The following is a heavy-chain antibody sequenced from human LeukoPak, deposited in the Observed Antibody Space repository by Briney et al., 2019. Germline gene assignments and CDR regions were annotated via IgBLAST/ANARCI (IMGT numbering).Heavy chain of an antibody. V-gene: IGHV3-21*06. J-gene: IGHJ4*02. CDR2: IGPTGSDR. D-gene: IGHD1-14*01. Sequence: GXSXRLSCTASGLTFSTSGFNWVRQAPGKGLEWVASIGPTGSDRYHADSIKGRFTISRDNANNFLYLQMNSLRAEDTAVYYCATETNGRHYDYWGQGTLLTVSS. CDR1: GLTFSTSG. CDR3: ATETNGRHYDY.